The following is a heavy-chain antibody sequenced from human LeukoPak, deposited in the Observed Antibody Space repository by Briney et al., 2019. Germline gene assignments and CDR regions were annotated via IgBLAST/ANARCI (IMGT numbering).Heavy chain of an antibody. CDR2: VYYSGST. J-gene: IGHJ4*02. CDR3: ARGRDFSSGYSFDY. Sequence: SATLFLTGAVSGGSISTYYWSWIWQPPGKGLEWIGYVYYSGSTEYNPSLESRVTISVDTSKNQFSLKLSSVTAADTAVYYCARGRDFSSGYSFDYWGQGILVTVPS. D-gene: IGHD3-3*01. CDR1: GGSISTYY. V-gene: IGHV4-59*01.